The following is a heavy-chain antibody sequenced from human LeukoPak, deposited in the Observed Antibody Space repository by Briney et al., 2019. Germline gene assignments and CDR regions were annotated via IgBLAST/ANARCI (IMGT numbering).Heavy chain of an antibody. Sequence: GASVKVSCKVSGYTLTELSMHWVRQAPGKGLEWMGGFDPEDGETIYAQKFQGRVTMTEDTSTDTAYMELSSLRSEDTAVYYCASQNSGYDSLDFDYWGQGTLVTVSS. CDR2: FDPEDGET. V-gene: IGHV1-24*01. D-gene: IGHD5-12*01. CDR1: GYTLTELS. CDR3: ASQNSGYDSLDFDY. J-gene: IGHJ4*02.